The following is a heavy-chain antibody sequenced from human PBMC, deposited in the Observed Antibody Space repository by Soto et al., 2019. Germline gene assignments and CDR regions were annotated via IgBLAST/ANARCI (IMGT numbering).Heavy chain of an antibody. J-gene: IGHJ4*02. CDR3: AREGGDGIDY. CDR1: GGSIRSGSHY. CDR2: IYYSGST. V-gene: IGHV4-31*03. Sequence: SETLSLTCTVSGGSIRSGSHYWSWIRQHPGKGLEWIGYIYYSGSTYYNPSLKSRITISISTSKNQFSLKLTSVTAADTAVYYCAREGGDGIDYWAREPWSP. D-gene: IGHD3-16*01.